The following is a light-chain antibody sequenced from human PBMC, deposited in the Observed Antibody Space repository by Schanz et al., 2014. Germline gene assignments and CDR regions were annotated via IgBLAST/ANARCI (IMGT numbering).Light chain of an antibody. CDR2: EDS. Sequence: QSALTQPASVSGAPGQSITISCTGTSSDVGSYNLVSWYQQHPGKAPKLMIYEDSKRPSGVPDRFSGSKSGNTASLTISGLQAEDEADYYCSSYAGSNNFVVFGGGTKVTVL. CDR3: SSYAGSNNFVV. J-gene: IGLJ2*01. CDR1: SSDVGSYNL. V-gene: IGLV2-23*02.